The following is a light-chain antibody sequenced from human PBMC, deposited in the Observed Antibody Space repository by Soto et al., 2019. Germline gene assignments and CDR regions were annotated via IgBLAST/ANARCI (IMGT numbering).Light chain of an antibody. J-gene: IGKJ1*01. CDR2: KAS. CDR1: QSIRSW. CDR3: KPYNSYYRP. Sequence: DIQMTRSPSTLSASVGDRVTITCRASQSIRSWLAWYQQKPGKAPKLLIYKASNLKSGVPSRSSVSGSGTRCTLTISSPQPDDFATSYSKPYNSYYRPFRQGTKVDIK. V-gene: IGKV1-5*03.